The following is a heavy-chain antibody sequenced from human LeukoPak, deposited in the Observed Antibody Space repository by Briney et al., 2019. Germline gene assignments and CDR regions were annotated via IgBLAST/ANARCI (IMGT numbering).Heavy chain of an antibody. D-gene: IGHD2-2*01. V-gene: IGHV3-30*18. CDR3: AKSLAYCSSTSCYSYYYYGMDV. Sequence: GGSLRLSCAASGFTFSSYGMHWVRQAPGKGLEWVAVISYDGSNRYYADSVKGRFTISRDNSKNTLYLQMNSLRAEDTAVYYCAKSLAYCSSTSCYSYYYYGMDVWGQGTTVTVSS. CDR1: GFTFSSYG. J-gene: IGHJ6*02. CDR2: ISYDGSNR.